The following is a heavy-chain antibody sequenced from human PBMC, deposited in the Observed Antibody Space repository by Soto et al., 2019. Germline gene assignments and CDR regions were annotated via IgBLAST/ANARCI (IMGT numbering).Heavy chain of an antibody. CDR2: FSLSGTT. CDR3: ARGMTPPGAPAWYYFDS. J-gene: IGHJ4*02. D-gene: IGHD2-8*02. CDR1: GASITGSSY. V-gene: IGHV4-4*07. Sequence: QVQLQESDPGLMKPSETLSLTCTVSGASITGSSYWSWIRQPAGKGLEWIGRFSLSGTTNYNPSLRSRVTMSADVSKNQFSLRLTSVTAADTALYYCARGMTPPGAPAWYYFDSWGQGTLVTVSS.